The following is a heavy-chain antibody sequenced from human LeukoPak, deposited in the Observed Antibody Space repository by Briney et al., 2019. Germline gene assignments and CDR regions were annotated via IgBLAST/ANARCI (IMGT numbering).Heavy chain of an antibody. V-gene: IGHV4-39*01. J-gene: IGHJ3*01. CDR1: GGSISSASYF. CDR2: LYYGGST. Sequence: SETLSLTCTVSGGSISSASYFWGWIRQPPGKGLEWIGTLYYGGSTYYNASLKSRVTMSGDTSRNQFSLRLYSVNAADTAVYYCAKAWVRYSDSSGLYAFDFWGRGTTVTVSS. D-gene: IGHD3-22*01. CDR3: AKAWVRYSDSSGLYAFDF.